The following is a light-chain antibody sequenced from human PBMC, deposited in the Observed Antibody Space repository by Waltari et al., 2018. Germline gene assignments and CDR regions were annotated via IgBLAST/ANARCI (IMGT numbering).Light chain of an antibody. Sequence: QSALTPPASVSGSPGQSITISCTGNSSDVGNYKRVSWYQQHPGKAPKLMIYAVSKRPSGVSDRFSGSKSGDMASLTISGLQPEDEAEYFCSSYAGSSKGVFGGGTKVTVL. CDR3: SSYAGSSKGV. CDR2: AVS. V-gene: IGLV2-23*02. CDR1: SSDVGNYKR. J-gene: IGLJ2*01.